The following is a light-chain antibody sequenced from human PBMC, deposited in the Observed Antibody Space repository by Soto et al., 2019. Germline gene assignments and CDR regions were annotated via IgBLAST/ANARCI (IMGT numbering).Light chain of an antibody. CDR3: QHYRRSWT. J-gene: IGKJ1*01. CDR1: QSVSSSF. Sequence: EIVLTQSPGTLSLSPGERATLSCRASQSVSSSFLAWYQQKPGQPPRLLIYGTSSRATGIPERFSGSGSGTAFTLTISRLEPEDFAVYYCQHYRRSWTCGRGTKVEGK. V-gene: IGKV3-20*01. CDR2: GTS.